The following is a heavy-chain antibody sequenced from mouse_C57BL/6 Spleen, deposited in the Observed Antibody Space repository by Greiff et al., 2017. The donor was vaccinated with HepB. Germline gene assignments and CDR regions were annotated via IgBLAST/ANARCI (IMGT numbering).Heavy chain of an antibody. Sequence: VQLQQSGPVLVKPGASVKMSCKASGYTFPDYYMNWVKQSHGKSLEWIGVINPYNGGTSYNQKFKGKATLTVDKSSSTAYMERNSLTSEDSAVYYCAMGDYDGFADWGQGTLVTVSA. CDR3: AMGDYDGFAD. V-gene: IGHV1-19*01. J-gene: IGHJ3*01. CDR2: INPYNGGT. D-gene: IGHD2-4*01. CDR1: GYTFPDYY.